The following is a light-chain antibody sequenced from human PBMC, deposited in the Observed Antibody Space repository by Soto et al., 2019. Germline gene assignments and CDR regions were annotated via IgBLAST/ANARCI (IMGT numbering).Light chain of an antibody. CDR1: QDIEGF. CDR2: GTS. CDR3: QKYNSYWT. Sequence: DIQMTQSPPSLSASVGDRVTITCRASQDIEGFLAWYQQKPGTAPKLLGYGTSTLQSGVPSRFSGSGWGTEFILTISSLQPEDVATYYCQKYNSYWTFGQGTQVEIK. J-gene: IGKJ1*01. V-gene: IGKV1-27*01.